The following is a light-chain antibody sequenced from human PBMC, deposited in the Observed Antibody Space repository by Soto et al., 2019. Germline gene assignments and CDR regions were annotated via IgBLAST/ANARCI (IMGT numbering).Light chain of an antibody. V-gene: IGKV3-20*01. J-gene: IGKJ5*01. CDR3: QQYGSSPPIT. Sequence: EVVLTQSPATLSLSPGQRATLSYRARQSVSSYLAWYQQKPRQAPRLLIYGASSRATGIPDRFSGSGSGTDFTLTISRLEPEDFAVYYCQQYGSSPPITFGQGTRLEIK. CDR2: GAS. CDR1: QSVSSY.